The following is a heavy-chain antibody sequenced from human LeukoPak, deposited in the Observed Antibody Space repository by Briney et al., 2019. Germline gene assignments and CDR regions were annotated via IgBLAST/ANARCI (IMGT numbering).Heavy chain of an antibody. J-gene: IGHJ4*02. CDR2: ISSGGTTI. D-gene: IGHD4-17*01. Sequence: GGSLRLSCAVSGFTFSSYEMNWVRQAPGKGLEWVSYISSGGTTIYYADSVKGRFTISRDNAKNSLYLQMNSLRAEDTAMYYCARDGGYNYGSLDHWGQGTQVTVSS. V-gene: IGHV3-48*03. CDR3: ARDGGYNYGSLDH. CDR1: GFTFSSYE.